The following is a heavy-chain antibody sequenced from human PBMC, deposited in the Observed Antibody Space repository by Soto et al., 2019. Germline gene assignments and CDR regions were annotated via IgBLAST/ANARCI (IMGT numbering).Heavy chain of an antibody. V-gene: IGHV4-30-4*01. CDR3: ARDRSSSPDYFDF. D-gene: IGHD2-15*01. CDR2: ICYNGRT. CDR1: VGSINSDDFY. J-gene: IGHJ4*02. Sequence: SETLSLTFTVSVGSINSDDFYWGWIRQPPGEGLEWIGFICYNGRTSYTPSLESRLAISLDTSKNQFSLRLSSVTAADTAVYYCARDRSSSPDYFDFWGPGTLVTVSS.